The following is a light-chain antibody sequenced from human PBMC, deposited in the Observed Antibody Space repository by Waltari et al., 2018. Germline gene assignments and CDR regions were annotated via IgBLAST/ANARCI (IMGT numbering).Light chain of an antibody. V-gene: IGKV3-20*01. CDR2: GVS. CDR1: QSLNSA. J-gene: IGKJ1*01. CDR3: QHYVRLPVA. Sequence: EIVLTQSPDTLSLSPGERATLSCRASQSLNSALAWYQQKPGLAPRLLIYGVSTRATGIPDRFSGSGSGTDFSLTITRLEPEDFAVYYCQHYVRLPVAFGQGTKVDI.